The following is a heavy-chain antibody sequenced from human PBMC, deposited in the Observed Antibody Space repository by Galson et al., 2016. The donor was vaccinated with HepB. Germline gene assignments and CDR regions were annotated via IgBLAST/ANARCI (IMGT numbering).Heavy chain of an antibody. J-gene: IGHJ6*02. V-gene: IGHV1-46*01. CDR1: GYTFTSYY. CDR3: ARGHGSVVRGVVRLYYGMDV. CDR2: INPSGGST. Sequence: SVKVSCKASGYTFTSYYMHWVRQAPGQGLEWMGIINPSGGSTSYAQKFQGRVVMTSDTATTTVYMEVSSLRSEDTAIYFCARGHGSVVRGVVRLYYGMDVWGQGTTVTVSS. D-gene: IGHD3-10*01.